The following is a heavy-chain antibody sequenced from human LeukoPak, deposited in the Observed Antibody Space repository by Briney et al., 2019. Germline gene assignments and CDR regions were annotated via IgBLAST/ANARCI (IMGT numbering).Heavy chain of an antibody. V-gene: IGHV1-2*02. CDR2: INPNSGGT. J-gene: IGHJ4*02. CDR1: GYTFTGYY. Sequence: ASVKVSCKASGYTFTGYYMHWVLQAPGQRREWRGWINPNSGGTNYAQKFQGRVTMTRDTSISTAYMELSRLRSDDTAVYYCARVEEEVLLWSSYWGQGTLVTVSS. CDR3: ARVEEEVLLWSSY. D-gene: IGHD3-10*01.